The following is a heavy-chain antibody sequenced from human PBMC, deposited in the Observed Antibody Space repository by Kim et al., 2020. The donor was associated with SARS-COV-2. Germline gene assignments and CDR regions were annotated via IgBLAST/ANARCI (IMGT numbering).Heavy chain of an antibody. Sequence: GGSLRLSCAASGFTFSSYWMSWVRQAPGKGLEWVANIKQDGSEKYYVDSVKGRFTISRDNAKNSLYLQMNSLRAEDTAVYYCARPAHDSSSWPTPYYYYGMDVWGQGTTVTVSS. CDR1: GFTFSSYW. D-gene: IGHD6-13*01. CDR3: ARPAHDSSSWPTPYYYYGMDV. CDR2: IKQDGSEK. V-gene: IGHV3-7*03. J-gene: IGHJ6*02.